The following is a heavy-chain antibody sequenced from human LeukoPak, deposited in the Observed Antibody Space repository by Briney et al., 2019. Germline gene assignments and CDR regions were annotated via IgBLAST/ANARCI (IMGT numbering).Heavy chain of an antibody. D-gene: IGHD6-13*01. Sequence: SETLSLTCTVSGGSISSYYWSWIRQPPGKGLEWIGYIYYSGSTNYNPSLKSRVTISVDTSKNQFSLKLSSVSAADTAVYYCARVGSYSSSWYYFDYWGQGTLVTVSS. CDR3: ARVGSYSSSWYYFDY. CDR1: GGSISSYY. CDR2: IYYSGST. V-gene: IGHV4-59*01. J-gene: IGHJ4*02.